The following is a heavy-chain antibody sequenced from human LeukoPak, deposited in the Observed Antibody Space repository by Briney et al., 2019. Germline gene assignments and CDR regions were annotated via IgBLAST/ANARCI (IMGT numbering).Heavy chain of an antibody. Sequence: GSSVKVSCKASGGTFSSYAISWVRQAPGQGLEWMGGIIPIFGTANYAQKFQGRVTITTDESTSTAYMELSSLRSEDTAVYYCARGAMIVVVTPPPAGYYYMDVWGKGTTVTVSS. J-gene: IGHJ6*03. V-gene: IGHV1-69*05. D-gene: IGHD3-22*01. CDR3: ARGAMIVVVTPPPAGYYYMDV. CDR1: GGTFSSYA. CDR2: IIPIFGTA.